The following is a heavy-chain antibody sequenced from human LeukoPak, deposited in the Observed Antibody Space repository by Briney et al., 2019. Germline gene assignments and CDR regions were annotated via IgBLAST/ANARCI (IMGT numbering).Heavy chain of an antibody. CDR3: ARGRVFDTSGYSVDY. V-gene: IGHV3-74*01. CDR2: INSDGSGT. Sequence: GGSLRLSCAASGFTFSAFWMHWVRQAPGKGLVWVSHINSDGSGTSYADSVKGRFTISRDNARNTLYLQMNSLRAEDTAVYYCARGRVFDTSGYSVDYWGQGTLVTVSS. D-gene: IGHD3-22*01. CDR1: GFTFSAFW. J-gene: IGHJ4*02.